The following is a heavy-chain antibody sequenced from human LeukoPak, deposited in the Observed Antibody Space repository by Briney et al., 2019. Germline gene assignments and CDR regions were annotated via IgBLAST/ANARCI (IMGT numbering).Heavy chain of an antibody. D-gene: IGHD3-9*01. Sequence: ASVKVSCKASGYTFTGYYMHWVRQAPGQGLEWMGRVNPNSGGTNYAQKFQGRVTMTRDTSISTAYMELSRLRSDDTAVYYCATRSDILTDYWGQGTLVTVSS. J-gene: IGHJ4*02. V-gene: IGHV1-2*06. CDR3: ATRSDILTDY. CDR2: VNPNSGGT. CDR1: GYTFTGYY.